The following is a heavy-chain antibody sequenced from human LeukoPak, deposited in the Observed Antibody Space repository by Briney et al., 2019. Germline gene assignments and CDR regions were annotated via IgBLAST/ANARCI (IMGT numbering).Heavy chain of an antibody. V-gene: IGHV3-23*01. CDR2: ISGSGGST. D-gene: IGHD5-24*01. CDR3: AKVTAAIKGSYYYYMDV. J-gene: IGHJ6*03. CDR1: GFTFSSYA. Sequence: PGGSLRLSCAAPGFTFSSYAMSWVRQAPGKGLEWVSAISGSGGSTYYADSVKGRFTISRDNSKNTLYLQMNSLRAEDTAVYYCAKVTAAIKGSYYYYMDVWGKGTTVTVSS.